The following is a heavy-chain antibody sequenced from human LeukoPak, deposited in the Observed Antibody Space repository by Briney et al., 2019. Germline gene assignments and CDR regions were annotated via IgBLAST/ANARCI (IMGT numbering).Heavy chain of an antibody. CDR3: ARPDDSESFYRANHY. D-gene: IGHD3-10*01. CDR2: ISNDGNNK. Sequence: GGSLRLSCAASGFIFNTYPMHWVRQAPGKGLEWVAVISNDGNNKYYADSVKGRFTISRDNSNNTLSLQMNGLRVEDTAVYYCARPDDSESFYRANHYWGRGTLVTVS. J-gene: IGHJ4*02. V-gene: IGHV3-30*04. CDR1: GFIFNTYP.